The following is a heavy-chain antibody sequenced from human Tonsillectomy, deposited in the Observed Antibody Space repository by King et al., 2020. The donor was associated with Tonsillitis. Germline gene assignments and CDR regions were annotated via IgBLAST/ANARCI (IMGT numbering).Heavy chain of an antibody. CDR3: AWGGTATPAPYYYYMDV. D-gene: IGHD2-15*01. J-gene: IGHJ6*03. CDR2: IYYRWSA. CDR1: GGSIRSYY. V-gene: IGHV4-59*01. Sequence: QLQESGPGLVKPSETLSLTCTVSGGSIRSYYGSWSRQPPGKGLEWSGYIYYRWSAYYKPSLKSRVTMSVDTSKNPFSLKLSSVPAADTAVYYCAWGGTATPAPYYYYMDVWGKGTTVTVSS.